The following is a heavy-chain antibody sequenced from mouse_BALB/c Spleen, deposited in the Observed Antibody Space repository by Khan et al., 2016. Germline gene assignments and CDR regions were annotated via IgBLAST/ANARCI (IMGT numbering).Heavy chain of an antibody. Sequence: EVKLLESGGGLVQPGGSLKLSCAASEFTFSNYVMSWVSQTPDKRLELVAAINSNGVSTYYPDSVKGRFTISRDNAKNTLYLQMSSLKSEDTAMYYCARENNYVDYVMDYWGQGTSVTVSS. D-gene: IGHD1-3*01. CDR1: EFTFSNYV. CDR3: ARENNYVDYVMDY. V-gene: IGHV5-6-3*01. CDR2: INSNGVST. J-gene: IGHJ4*01.